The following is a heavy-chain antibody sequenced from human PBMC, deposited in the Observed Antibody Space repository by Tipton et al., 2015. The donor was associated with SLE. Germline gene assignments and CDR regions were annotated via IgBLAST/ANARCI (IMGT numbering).Heavy chain of an antibody. CDR3: ARSWHGWFGSSSQVFDS. V-gene: IGHV4-30-2*01. Sequence: TLSLTCAVSGGSISSGVYSWSWIRQPPGKGLEWIGHIDHSGSTNYKPPLKSRVTISVDRSKNQFSLKLTSVTAADTAVYYCARSWHGWFGSSSQVFDSWGQGTLVTVSS. CDR1: GGSISSGVYS. J-gene: IGHJ4*02. D-gene: IGHD6-6*01. CDR2: IDHSGST.